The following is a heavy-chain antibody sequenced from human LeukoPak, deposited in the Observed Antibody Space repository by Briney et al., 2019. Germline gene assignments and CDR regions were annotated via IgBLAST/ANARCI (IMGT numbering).Heavy chain of an antibody. CDR3: AKHFYDSGSYYRCYFDY. Sequence: WGSLGLSCAASGFIFSRYAMTWVRQAPGKGLEWVSVISGSGGDTYYADSVKGRFTISRDNSKNTLYLQMNGLRAEGTAVYYCAKHFYDSGSYYRCYFDYWGQGTLVTVSS. J-gene: IGHJ4*02. CDR1: GFIFSRYA. D-gene: IGHD3-10*01. CDR2: ISGSGGDT. V-gene: IGHV3-23*01.